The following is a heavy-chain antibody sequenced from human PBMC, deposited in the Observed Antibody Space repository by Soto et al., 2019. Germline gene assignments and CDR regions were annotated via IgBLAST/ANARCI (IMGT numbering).Heavy chain of an antibody. CDR3: ARAENRAAAVDY. CDR2: ISGSLSCI. J-gene: IGHJ4*02. CDR1: GFTFSDYY. D-gene: IGHD2-2*01. Sequence: PGGSLRLSCAASGFTFSDYYMIWIRQAPGKGLEWVSYISGSLSCINYADHVTGRFTICRDNAKNSLYLQMNSLRVEDTAVYYCARAENRAAAVDYWVQETRVTVSS. V-gene: IGHV3-11*06.